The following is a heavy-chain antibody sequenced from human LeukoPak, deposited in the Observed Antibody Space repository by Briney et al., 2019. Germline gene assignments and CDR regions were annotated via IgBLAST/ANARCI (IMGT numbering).Heavy chain of an antibody. J-gene: IGHJ3*02. V-gene: IGHV1-3*01. Sequence: ASVKVSCKASGYTFINYAIHWVRQAPGQGLEWMGWISAANGNTKNSQKFQGRVTITADESTSTAYMELSSLRSEDTAVYYCARDPTPAANNAFDIWGQGTMVTVSS. D-gene: IGHD2-2*01. CDR2: ISAANGNT. CDR3: ARDPTPAANNAFDI. CDR1: GYTFINYA.